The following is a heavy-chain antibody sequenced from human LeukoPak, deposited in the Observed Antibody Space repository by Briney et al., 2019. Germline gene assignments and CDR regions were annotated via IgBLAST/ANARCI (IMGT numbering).Heavy chain of an antibody. J-gene: IGHJ4*02. CDR2: IYYSGST. D-gene: IGHD3-10*01. CDR3: ARIEYYYGSGSLDH. CDR1: GGSISSYY. V-gene: IGHV4-59*12. Sequence: SETLSLTCTVSGGSISSYYWSWIRQPPGKGLEWIGYIYYSGSTNYNPSLKSRVTISVDTSKNQFSLKLSSVTAADTAVYYCARIEYYYGSGSLDHWGQGTLVTVSS.